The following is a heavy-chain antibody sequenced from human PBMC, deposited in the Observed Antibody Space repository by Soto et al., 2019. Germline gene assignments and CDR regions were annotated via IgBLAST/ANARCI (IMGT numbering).Heavy chain of an antibody. CDR3: ARGGGVGVAGSAAFDM. CDR2: INPATGAA. Sequence: QLHLVHSGAFLKKPGASVTVSCSASGYPVTAYYLHWVRQAPGRGLEWMGGINPATGAAKYTQTFRVRVTMTGDTSTSTVFVDRSGLKSEETAVFYWARGGGVGVAGSAAFDMWGQGTLVTVSS. CDR1: GYPVTAYY. D-gene: IGHD3-3*01. J-gene: IGHJ3*02. V-gene: IGHV1-2*02.